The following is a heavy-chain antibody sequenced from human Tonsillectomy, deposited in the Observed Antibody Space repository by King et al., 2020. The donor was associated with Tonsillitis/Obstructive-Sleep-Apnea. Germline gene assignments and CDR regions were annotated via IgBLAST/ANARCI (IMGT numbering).Heavy chain of an antibody. CDR1: GYTFSNDG. D-gene: IGHD3-16*01. V-gene: IGHV3-33*06. J-gene: IGHJ6*02. Sequence: VQLVESGGGVVQPGRTLRLSCVASGYTFSNDGMHWVRQAPGKGLEWVAVIWYDGSNKYYADSVKGRFTISRDNSKNRLYLQMSSLRAEDTAVYYCAKEQIGDRVYYSGTDFWGQGTTVTVSS. CDR3: AKEQIGDRVYYSGTDF. CDR2: IWYDGSNK.